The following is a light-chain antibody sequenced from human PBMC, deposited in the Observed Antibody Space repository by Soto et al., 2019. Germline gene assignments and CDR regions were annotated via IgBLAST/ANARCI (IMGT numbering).Light chain of an antibody. J-gene: IGLJ1*01. CDR3: SSKTSSRTPFV. V-gene: IGLV2-14*01. CDR1: SSDVVGYNY. Sequence: QSALTQPASVSGSPGQSITISCTGTSSDVVGYNYVSWYQQHPGNAPRLMIYEVNNRPSGVPNRFSDSKSGNTASLTISGLQAEDEADYYCSSKTSSRTPFVFGTGTKVTVL. CDR2: EVN.